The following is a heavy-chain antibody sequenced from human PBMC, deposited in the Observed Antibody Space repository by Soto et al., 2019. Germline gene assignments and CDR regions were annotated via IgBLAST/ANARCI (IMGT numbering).Heavy chain of an antibody. D-gene: IGHD3-16*02. CDR3: ATVPVWGSYRYDAFDI. J-gene: IGHJ3*02. CDR1: GYTLTELS. Sequence: ASVKVSCKVSGYTLTELSMHWVRQAPGKGLEWMGGFDPEDGETIYAQKFQGRVTMTEDTSTDTAYMELSSLRSEDTAVYYCATVPVWGSYRYDAFDIWGQGTMVTVSS. V-gene: IGHV1-24*01. CDR2: FDPEDGET.